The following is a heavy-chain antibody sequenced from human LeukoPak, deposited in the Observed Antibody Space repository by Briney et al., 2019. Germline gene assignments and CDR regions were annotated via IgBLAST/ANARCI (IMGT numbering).Heavy chain of an antibody. Sequence: SETLSLTCTVSGGSISSYYWSWIRQPLGKGLEWIGEINHSGSTNYNPSLKSRVTISVDTSKNQFSLKLSSVTAADTAVYYCARRKYSTPIGRGSSWPRPFDYWGQGTLVTVSS. CDR3: ARRKYSTPIGRGSSWPRPFDY. CDR1: GGSISSYY. V-gene: IGHV4-34*01. J-gene: IGHJ4*02. CDR2: INHSGST. D-gene: IGHD6-13*01.